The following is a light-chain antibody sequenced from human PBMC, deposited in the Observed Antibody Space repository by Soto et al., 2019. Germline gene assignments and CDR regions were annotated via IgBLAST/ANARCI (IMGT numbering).Light chain of an antibody. J-gene: IGKJ2*01. V-gene: IGKV3-20*01. CDR3: QHYGTSSRYT. Sequence: EIVLTQSPGTLSLSPGERATLSCKTSQTVTNNYLAWYQQKFGQAPRLLIYSASSRATGIPYRFSGSGSGTDFTLTISRLEPEDFAVYYCQHYGTSSRYTFGQGTKLEL. CDR2: SAS. CDR1: QTVTNNY.